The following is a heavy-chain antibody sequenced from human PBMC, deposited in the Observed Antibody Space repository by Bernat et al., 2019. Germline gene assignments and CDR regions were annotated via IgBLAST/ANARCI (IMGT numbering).Heavy chain of an antibody. D-gene: IGHD3-22*01. Sequence: QVQLVQSGAEVKKPGSSVKVSCKASGGTFSSYAISWVRQAPGQGLEWMGGIIPIFGTANYAQKFQGRVTITADKSTSTAYMELSSLRSDDTAVYYCARDGARDSSGYYPNPFDYWGQGTLVTVSS. V-gene: IGHV1-69*06. CDR1: GGTFSSYA. CDR3: ARDGARDSSGYYPNPFDY. J-gene: IGHJ4*02. CDR2: IIPIFGTA.